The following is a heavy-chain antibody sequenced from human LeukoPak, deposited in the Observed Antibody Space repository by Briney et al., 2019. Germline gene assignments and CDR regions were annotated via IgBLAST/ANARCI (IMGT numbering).Heavy chain of an antibody. CDR1: GYTFTSYG. J-gene: IGHJ4*02. CDR2: ISAYNGNT. V-gene: IGHV1-18*04. Sequence: ASVKVSCKASGYTFTSYGISWVRQAPGQGLEWMGWISAYNGNTNYAQKLQGRVTMTTDTSTGTAYMELRSLRSDDTAVYYCARALLGRYCSGGSCYSFGYWGQGTLVTVSS. D-gene: IGHD2-15*01. CDR3: ARALLGRYCSGGSCYSFGY.